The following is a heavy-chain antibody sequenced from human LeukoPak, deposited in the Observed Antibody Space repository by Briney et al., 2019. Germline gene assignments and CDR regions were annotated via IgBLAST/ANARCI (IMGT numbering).Heavy chain of an antibody. D-gene: IGHD3-22*01. CDR2: INPNSGGT. Sequence: ASVKVSCKASGYTFTGYYMHWVRQAPGQGLEWMGWINPNSGGTNYAQKFQGRVTMTRDTSISTAYMELSRLRSDDTAVYYCAREASYDSSGYYRGYWGQGTLVTVSS. V-gene: IGHV1-2*02. J-gene: IGHJ4*02. CDR1: GYTFTGYY. CDR3: AREASYDSSGYYRGY.